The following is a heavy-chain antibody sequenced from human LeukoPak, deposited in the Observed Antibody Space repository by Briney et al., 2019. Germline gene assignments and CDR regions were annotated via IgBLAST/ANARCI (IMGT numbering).Heavy chain of an antibody. D-gene: IGHD2-15*01. J-gene: IGHJ4*02. Sequence: GRSLRLSCAASGFTFSSYAMNWVRQAPGKGLEWVSHISGSGSSTYFADSVKGRFTISRDNSKNTLYLQMNSLRAEDTAVYYCAKDGKYCSGGSCYLIWGQGTLVTVSS. CDR3: AKDGKYCSGGSCYLI. V-gene: IGHV3-23*01. CDR2: ISGSGSST. CDR1: GFTFSSYA.